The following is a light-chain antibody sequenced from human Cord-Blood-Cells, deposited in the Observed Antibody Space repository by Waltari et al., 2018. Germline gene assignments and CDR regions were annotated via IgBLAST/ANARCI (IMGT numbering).Light chain of an antibody. CDR3: SSYTSSSTWV. CDR2: YVS. V-gene: IGLV2-14*03. J-gene: IGLJ3*02. CDR1: SSDVGGYNN. Sequence: QSALTQPASVSGSPGQSITISCTGTSSDVGGYNNVSWYQQHPGKAPKLMIYYVSNRPSGVSNRFSGSKSGNMASLTISGLQAEDEADYYCSSYTSSSTWVFGGGTKLTVL.